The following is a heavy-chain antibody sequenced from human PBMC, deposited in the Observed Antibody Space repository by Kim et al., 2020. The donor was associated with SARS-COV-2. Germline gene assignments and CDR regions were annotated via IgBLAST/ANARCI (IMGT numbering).Heavy chain of an antibody. CDR2: IYYSGST. J-gene: IGHJ6*02. D-gene: IGHD3-3*01. CDR3: ARDSLRGITIFGVVISSGGMDV. CDR1: GGSISSGDYY. V-gene: IGHV4-30-4*01. Sequence: SETLSLTCTVSGGSISSGDYYWSWIRQPPGKGLEWIGYIYYSGSTYYNPSLKSRVTISVDTSKNQFSLKLSSVTAADTALYYCARDSLRGITIFGVVISSGGMDVWGQGTTVSVSS.